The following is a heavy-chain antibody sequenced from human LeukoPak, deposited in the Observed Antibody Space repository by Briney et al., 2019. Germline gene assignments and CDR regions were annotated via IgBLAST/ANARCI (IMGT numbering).Heavy chain of an antibody. D-gene: IGHD5-24*01. CDR3: ASADGYKIDY. CDR1: GDSISGSSYY. V-gene: IGHV4-39*01. Sequence: KPSETLSLTCTVSGDSISGSSYYWGWIRQPPGKGLEWIGNIYYGGSTYYNPSLKSRVSISVDTSNNQFFLKVSSVTAADTAVYYCASADGYKIDYWGQGTLVTVSS. J-gene: IGHJ4*02. CDR2: IYYGGST.